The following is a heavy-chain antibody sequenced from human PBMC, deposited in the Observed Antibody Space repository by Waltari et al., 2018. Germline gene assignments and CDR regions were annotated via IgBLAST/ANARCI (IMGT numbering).Heavy chain of an antibody. CDR3: AQAGRARMTLIAAPGGFDL. D-gene: IGHD3-22*01. V-gene: IGHV3-23*04. CDR2: ISGSGQTT. J-gene: IGHJ3*01. Sequence: EVQLVESGGGSVQPGGSLSLSCAAAGFTFSNYAMNWVRQAPGKGVECVSGISGSGQTTYYTDSVKGRFTISRDTSMNTLYLQMNTVRADDTAVYYCAQAGRARMTLIAAPGGFDLWGQGTKVTVSS. CDR1: GFTFSNYA.